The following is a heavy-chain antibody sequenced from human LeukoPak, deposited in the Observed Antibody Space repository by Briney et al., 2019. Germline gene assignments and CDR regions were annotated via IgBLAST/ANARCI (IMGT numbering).Heavy chain of an antibody. CDR3: ARGRGMTTVVTSTGDFDY. D-gene: IGHD4-23*01. V-gene: IGHV1-18*01. CDR1: GYTFTSYG. J-gene: IGHJ4*02. CDR2: ISAYNGNT. Sequence: ASMKVSCKASGYTFTSYGISWVRQAPGQGLEWMGWISAYNGNTNYAQKLQGRVTMTTDTSTSTAYMELRSLRSDDTAVYYCARGRGMTTVVTSTGDFDYWGQGTLVTVSS.